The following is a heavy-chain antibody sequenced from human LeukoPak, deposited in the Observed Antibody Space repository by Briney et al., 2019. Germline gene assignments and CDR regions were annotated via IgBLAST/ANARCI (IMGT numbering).Heavy chain of an antibody. D-gene: IGHD3-10*02. CDR2: INHSGST. Sequence: SETLSLTCAVYGGSFSGYYWSWIRQPPGKGLEWIGEINHSGSTNYNPSLKSRVTISVDTSKKQFSLKLSSVTAADTAVYYCARSVRSAGGIDYWGQGTLVTVS. CDR1: GGSFSGYY. V-gene: IGHV4-34*01. CDR3: ARSVRSAGGIDY. J-gene: IGHJ4*02.